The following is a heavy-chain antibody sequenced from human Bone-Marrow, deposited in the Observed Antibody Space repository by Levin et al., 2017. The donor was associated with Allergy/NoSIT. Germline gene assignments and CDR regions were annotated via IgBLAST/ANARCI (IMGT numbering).Heavy chain of an antibody. CDR1: GGSISTGDDY. CDR2: IYYSGST. V-gene: IGHV4-30-4*08. D-gene: IGHD2-15*01. Sequence: SETLSLTCTVSGGSISTGDDYCTWIRQPPGKGLQWIGYIYYSGSTYYNPSLKSRVTISVDTSKNQFSLKLSSLTAADTAVYYCARCTGGTCYTGLEHWGQGTLVTVSS. J-gene: IGHJ4*02. CDR3: ARCTGGTCYTGLEH.